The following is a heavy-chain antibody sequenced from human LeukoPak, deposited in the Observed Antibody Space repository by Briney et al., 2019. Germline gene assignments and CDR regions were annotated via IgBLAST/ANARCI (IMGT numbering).Heavy chain of an antibody. CDR1: GFTFSSCA. V-gene: IGHV3-23*01. D-gene: IGHD3-3*01. CDR3: AKDREYDFWSGYYRY. J-gene: IGHJ4*02. Sequence: GGSLRLSCAASGFTFSSCAMSWVRPAPGKGLEWVSAISDSGCSTYYADSVKGRFTISRDNSKNTLYLQMNSLRAEDTAAYYCAKDREYDFWSGYYRYWGQGTLVTVSS. CDR2: ISDSGCST.